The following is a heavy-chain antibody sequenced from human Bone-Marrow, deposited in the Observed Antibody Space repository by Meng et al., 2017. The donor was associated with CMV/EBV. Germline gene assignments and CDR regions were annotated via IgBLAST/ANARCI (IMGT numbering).Heavy chain of an antibody. J-gene: IGHJ5*02. CDR3: ARAIPVPANFNWFDP. D-gene: IGHD2-2*01. CDR2: INPNSGGT. CDR1: GYTFTGYY. Sequence: ASVKVSCKASGYTFTGYYMHWVRQAPGQGLEWMGWINPNSGGTNYAQKFQGRVTMTRDTSISTAYMELSRLRSDDTAVYYCARAIPVPANFNWFDPWGQGPLVTGSS. V-gene: IGHV1-2*02.